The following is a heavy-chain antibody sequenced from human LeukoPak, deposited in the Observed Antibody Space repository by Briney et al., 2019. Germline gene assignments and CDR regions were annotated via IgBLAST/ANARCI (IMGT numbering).Heavy chain of an antibody. Sequence: GASVKVSCKASGGTFSSYAISWVRQAPGQGLEWMGGIIPIFGTANYAQKFQGRVTITTDESTSTAYMELSSLRSEDTAVYYCARLAYCGGDCYSGPRYYFDYWGQGTLVTVSS. CDR2: IIPIFGTA. V-gene: IGHV1-69*05. J-gene: IGHJ4*02. CDR3: ARLAYCGGDCYSGPRYYFDY. D-gene: IGHD2-21*01. CDR1: GGTFSSYA.